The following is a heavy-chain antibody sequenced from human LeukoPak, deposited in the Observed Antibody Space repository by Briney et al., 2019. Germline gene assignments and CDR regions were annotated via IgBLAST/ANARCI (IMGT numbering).Heavy chain of an antibody. CDR2: IYYSGST. CDR1: GGSISSYY. CDR3: ARLRDPASWSPLDY. J-gene: IGHJ4*02. V-gene: IGHV4-59*08. D-gene: IGHD6-13*01. Sequence: SETLSLTCTVSGGSISSYYWSWLRQPPGKGLEGIGYIYYSGSTNYNPSLKSRVTISVDTSKNQFSLKLSSVTAADTAVYYCARLRDPASWSPLDYWGQGTLVTVSS.